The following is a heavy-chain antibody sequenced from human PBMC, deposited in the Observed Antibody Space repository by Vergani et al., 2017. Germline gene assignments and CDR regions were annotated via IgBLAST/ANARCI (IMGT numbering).Heavy chain of an antibody. J-gene: IGHJ5*02. CDR1: GGTFSSYA. D-gene: IGHD3-22*01. CDR3: AGERGGQVLIYYDSSGSERGGIEP. CDR2: IIPIFGIA. V-gene: IGHV1-69*17. Sequence: QVQLVQSGAEVKKPGSSVKVSCKASGGTFSSYAISWVRQAPGQGLEWMGGIIPIFGIANYAQKFQGRVTITADKSTSTAYMELSSLRSEATAVYYCAGERGGQVLIYYDSSGSERGGIEPWGQGTLVTVSA.